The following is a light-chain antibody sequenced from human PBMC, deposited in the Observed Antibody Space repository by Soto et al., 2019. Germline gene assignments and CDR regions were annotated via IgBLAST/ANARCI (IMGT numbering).Light chain of an antibody. CDR3: QQTYNTPLT. V-gene: IGKV1-39*01. J-gene: IGKJ4*01. Sequence: IQMTQSPSSLSASVGDSVTISCRASQSISRYLNWYQQKPGKAPKLLIFSASGLQSGVPSRFSGSGSGTDFTLTINSLQREDFATYYCQQTYNTPLTFGGGTKVDIK. CDR1: QSISRY. CDR2: SAS.